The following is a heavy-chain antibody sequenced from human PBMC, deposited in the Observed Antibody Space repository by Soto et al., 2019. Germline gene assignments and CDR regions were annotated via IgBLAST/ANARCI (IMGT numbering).Heavy chain of an antibody. D-gene: IGHD6-13*01. CDR3: ARGGGSSWYGRYYYYGTDV. Sequence: LSLTCAVYGGSFSGYYWSWIRQPPGKGLEWIGEINHSGSTNYNPSLKSRVTISVDTSKNQFSLKLSSVTAADTAVYYCARGGGSSWYGRYYYYGTDVWGQGTTVTVS. J-gene: IGHJ6*02. CDR2: INHSGST. V-gene: IGHV4-34*01. CDR1: GGSFSGYY.